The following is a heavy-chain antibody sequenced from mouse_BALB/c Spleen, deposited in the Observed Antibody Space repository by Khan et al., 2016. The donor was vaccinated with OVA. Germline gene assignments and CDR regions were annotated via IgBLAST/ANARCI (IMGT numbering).Heavy chain of an antibody. CDR3: ARIFIGTTDYAMDY. V-gene: IGHV2-2*02. CDR1: GFSLTSYG. J-gene: IGHJ4*01. D-gene: IGHD2-14*01. Sequence: VQLVESGPGLVQPSQSLSITCTVSGFSLTSYGVHWVRQSPGKGLEGRGVIWSGGSTDYNAAFISRLSISKDNSKSQVFFKMNSLQANDTTIYYCARIFIGTTDYAMDYWGQGTSVTVSS. CDR2: IWSGGST.